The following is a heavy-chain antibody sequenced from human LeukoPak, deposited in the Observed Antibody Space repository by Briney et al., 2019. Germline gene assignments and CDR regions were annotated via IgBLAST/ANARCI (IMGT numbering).Heavy chain of an antibody. CDR2: IFSNDEK. J-gene: IGHJ4*02. CDR3: ARIRAYSSGWYFDY. Sequence: SGPALVNPTETLTLTCTVSGFSLSNARMGVSWIRQPPGKALEWLAHIFSNDEKSYSTSLKSRLTISKDTSKSQVVLTMTNMDPVDTATYYCARIRAYSSGWYFDYWGRGTLVTVSS. V-gene: IGHV2-26*01. CDR1: GFSLSNARMG. D-gene: IGHD6-19*01.